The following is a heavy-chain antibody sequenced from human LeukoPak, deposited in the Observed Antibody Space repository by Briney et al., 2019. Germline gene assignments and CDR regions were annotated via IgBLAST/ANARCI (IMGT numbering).Heavy chain of an antibody. Sequence: ASETLSLTCAVSGGSISSSTWWSWVRQPPGKGLEWIGEIYHSGSTNYNPSLKSRVTISVDKSNNQFSLKLSSVTAADTAVYYCARRDVRELPSHFDYWGQGSLVTVSS. D-gene: IGHD3-10*02. J-gene: IGHJ4*02. CDR2: IYHSGST. CDR3: ARRDVRELPSHFDY. V-gene: IGHV4-4*02. CDR1: GGSISSSTW.